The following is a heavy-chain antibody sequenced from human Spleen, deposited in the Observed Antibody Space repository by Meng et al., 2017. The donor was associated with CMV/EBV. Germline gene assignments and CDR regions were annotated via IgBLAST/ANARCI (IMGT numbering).Heavy chain of an antibody. Sequence: GGSLRLSCVVSGFTFSSYTMIWVRQSPGKGLEWVSSISRGSSYAFYIDSLKGRFNISRDNVKNSVYLQMNSLRAEDTAVYYCARESRHYDILTGYYVVFLDVWGQGTTVTVSS. CDR1: GFTFSSYT. V-gene: IGHV3-21*06. CDR3: ARESRHYDILTGYYVVFLDV. CDR2: ISRGSSYA. D-gene: IGHD3-9*01. J-gene: IGHJ6*02.